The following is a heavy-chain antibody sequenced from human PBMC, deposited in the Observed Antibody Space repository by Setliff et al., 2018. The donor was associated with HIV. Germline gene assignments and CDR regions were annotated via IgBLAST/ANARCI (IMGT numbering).Heavy chain of an antibody. J-gene: IGHJ4*02. CDR3: ARKDWTVAALEY. CDR2: IYISGST. Sequence: SLTCTVSGGSITRYYWSWIRQSLGKGLEWIGYIYISGSTDYSPSLKSRVTISADTSKNQVSLKLTSVTAADSAVYYCARKDWTVAALEYWGQGTLVTVSS. CDR1: GGSITRYY. D-gene: IGHD1-1*01. V-gene: IGHV4-4*09.